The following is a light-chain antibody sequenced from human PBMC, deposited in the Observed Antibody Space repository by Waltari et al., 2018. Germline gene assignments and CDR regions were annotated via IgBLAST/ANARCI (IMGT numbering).Light chain of an antibody. CDR3: QQSYSTPLT. V-gene: IGKV1-39*01. CDR2: AAS. CDR1: QSISSY. Sequence: DIQITQSPSSLSASLGDRVTITCRASQSISSYLNWYQQKPGKAPKLLIYAASSLQSGVPSRFSGSGSGTDFTLTISSLQPEDFATYYCQQSYSTPLTFGGGTKVEIK. J-gene: IGKJ4*01.